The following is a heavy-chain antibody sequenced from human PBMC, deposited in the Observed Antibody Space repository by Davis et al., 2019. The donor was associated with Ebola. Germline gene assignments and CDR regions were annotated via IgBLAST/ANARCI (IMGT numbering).Heavy chain of an antibody. J-gene: IGHJ6*02. CDR1: GFTFSSYW. CDR3: ARDAPYTAMVFGSMDV. V-gene: IGHV3-7*03. CDR2: IKQYGSEK. D-gene: IGHD5-18*01. Sequence: GESLKISCAASGFTFSSYWMSWVRQAPGKGLEWVANIKQYGSEKYYVDSVKGRFTISRDNAKNSLYLQMNSLRAEDTAVYYCARDAPYTAMVFGSMDVWGQGTTVTVSS.